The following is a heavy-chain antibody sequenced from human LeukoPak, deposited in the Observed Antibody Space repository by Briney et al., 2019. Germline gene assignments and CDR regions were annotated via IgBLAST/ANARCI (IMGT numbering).Heavy chain of an antibody. Sequence: SETLSLTCTVSGGSISSGGYYWSWIRQHPGKGLEWIGYIYYSGSTYYNPSLKSRVTISVDTSKNQFSLKLSSVTAADTAVYYCARDRNIVGDAFDIWGQGTMVNVSP. V-gene: IGHV4-31*03. CDR1: GGSISSGGYY. CDR3: ARDRNIVGDAFDI. CDR2: IYYSGST. D-gene: IGHD2-15*01. J-gene: IGHJ3*02.